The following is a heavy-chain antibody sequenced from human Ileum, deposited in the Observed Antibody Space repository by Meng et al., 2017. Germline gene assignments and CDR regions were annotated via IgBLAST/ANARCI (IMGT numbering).Heavy chain of an antibody. V-gene: IGHV4-34*01. J-gene: IGHJ4*02. CDR3: ARHIAVSGTRGFDS. CDR1: GGSFSGYY. Sequence: HAQLQPGGAGLLTPSATLSPTCAVYGGSFSGYYWSWIRQPPGKGLEWIGEINHSGSTNYNPSLKSRVTISMDTSKNQLSLKLSSVTAADTAVYYCARHIAVSGTRGFDSWGQGTLVTVSS. D-gene: IGHD6-19*01. CDR2: INHSGST.